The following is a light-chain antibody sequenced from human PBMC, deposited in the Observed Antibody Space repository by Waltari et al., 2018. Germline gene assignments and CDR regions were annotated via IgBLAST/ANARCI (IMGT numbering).Light chain of an antibody. J-gene: IGLJ3*02. CDR3: AVWDDSLNGWV. CDR2: TND. CDR1: SSNLARNS. V-gene: IGLV1-44*01. Sequence: QSVLTQPPSASGTPGQRVTVSCSGSSSNLARNSVHWYQQLSGMAPKLLIYTNDQRPSGVPDRFSGSKSGTSASLAISGLQSEDEADYYCAVWDDSLNGWVFGGGTKLTVL.